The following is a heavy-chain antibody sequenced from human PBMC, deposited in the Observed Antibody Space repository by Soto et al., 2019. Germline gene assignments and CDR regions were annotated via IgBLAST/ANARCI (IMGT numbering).Heavy chain of an antibody. V-gene: IGHV1-46*01. CDR2: VNPSGGHT. J-gene: IGHJ4*02. D-gene: IGHD2-21*02. CDR3: ARGGHVVVVTAALDY. Sequence: QVQLVQSGAEVKKPGASVKVSCKASGDTFTDYYIHWVRQAPGQGLEWMGTVNPSGGHTTYAQHFLGRVTXTXXXSXSTLSMELTSLTSEDTAVYYCARGGHVVVVTAALDYWGQGTLVTVSS. CDR1: GDTFTDYY.